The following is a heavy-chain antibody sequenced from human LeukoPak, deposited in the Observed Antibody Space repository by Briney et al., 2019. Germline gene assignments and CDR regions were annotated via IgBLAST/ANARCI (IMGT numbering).Heavy chain of an antibody. CDR3: ARDGGPGWLDY. J-gene: IGHJ4*02. D-gene: IGHD2-15*01. CDR1: GFTFSSYS. Sequence: AGGSLRLSCAASGFTFSSYSMNWVRQAPGKGLDCVSSISSSSRYIYYADSVKGRLTLSRDNDKKSLYLQMNSLRAEDTAVYYCARDGGPGWLDYWGQGTLVTVSS. V-gene: IGHV3-21*01. CDR2: ISSSSRYI.